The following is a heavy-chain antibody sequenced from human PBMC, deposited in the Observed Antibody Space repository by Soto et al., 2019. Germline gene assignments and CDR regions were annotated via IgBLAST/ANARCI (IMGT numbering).Heavy chain of an antibody. J-gene: IGHJ4*02. CDR2: IYYIGTT. CDR1: GDSIGSGDYY. Sequence: QVQLQESGPRLVKPSQTLSLTCTVSGDSIGSGDYYWTWIRQPPGKGLEWIGYIYYIGTTFYNPSLAIRVNISADKSKNQFSLRVTSVTAADTAVYYGARGSTYYGFVNWGQGTLITVSS. D-gene: IGHD3-10*01. CDR3: ARGSTYYGFVN. V-gene: IGHV4-30-4*01.